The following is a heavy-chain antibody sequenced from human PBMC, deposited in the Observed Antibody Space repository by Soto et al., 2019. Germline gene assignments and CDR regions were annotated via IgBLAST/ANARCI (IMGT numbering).Heavy chain of an antibody. CDR2: MNPNSGDT. J-gene: IGHJ6*03. CDR3: ERLYQWNYYYYMDV. V-gene: IGHV1-8*01. D-gene: IGHD3-16*02. CDR1: GYTFTSSD. Sequence: AASVKVSCKASGYTFTSSDINWVRQATGQGLEWMGGMNPNSGDTGYAQKFQGRVTMTRDTSITTAYMELSSLRSEDTDVYYCERLYQWNYYYYMDVWGQGTTVTVSS.